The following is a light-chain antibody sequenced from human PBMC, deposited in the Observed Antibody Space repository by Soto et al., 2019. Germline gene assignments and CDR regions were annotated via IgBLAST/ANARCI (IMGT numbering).Light chain of an antibody. V-gene: IGKV3-20*01. CDR3: QLYLRPPGYT. CDR2: GAS. Sequence: EIVLTQSPGTLSLSPGERATLSCRASQSVNSDYVAWYQQKLGQAPRLLIYGASSRATGIADRFSGSGSGTDFTLTISRLEPEDFAVYYCQLYLRPPGYTFGQGTKLEIK. J-gene: IGKJ2*01. CDR1: QSVNSDY.